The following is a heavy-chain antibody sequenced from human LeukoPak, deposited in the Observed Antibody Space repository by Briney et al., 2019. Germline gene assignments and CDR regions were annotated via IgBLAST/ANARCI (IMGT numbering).Heavy chain of an antibody. V-gene: IGHV3-74*01. J-gene: IGHJ4*02. D-gene: IGHD3-3*02. CDR1: GFTFSSYW. CDR3: AKPPSFLEWLYYFDY. CDR2: INSDGSST. Sequence: GGSLRLSCAASGFTFSSYWMHWVRQAPGKGLVWVSRINSDGSSTSYADSVKGRFTISRDNSKNTLYLQMNSLRAEDTAVYYCAKPPSFLEWLYYFDYWGQGTLVTVSS.